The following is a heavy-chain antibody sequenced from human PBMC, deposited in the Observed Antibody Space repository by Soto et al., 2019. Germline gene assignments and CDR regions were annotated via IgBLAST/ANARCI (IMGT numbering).Heavy chain of an antibody. V-gene: IGHV4-34*01. D-gene: IGHD6-13*01. CDR2: INHSGST. CDR1: GGSFSGYY. J-gene: IGHJ6*02. Sequence: SETLSLTCAVYGGSFSGYYWSWIRQPPGKGLEWIGEINHSGSTNYNPCLKSRVTISVDKSKNQFSLKLSSVTAADTAVYYCASRRGGIAAAVDYYGMDVWGQGTTVTVSS. CDR3: ASRRGGIAAAVDYYGMDV.